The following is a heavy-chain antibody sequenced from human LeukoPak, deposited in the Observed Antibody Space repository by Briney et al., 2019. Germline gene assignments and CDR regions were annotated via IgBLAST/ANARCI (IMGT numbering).Heavy chain of an antibody. CDR3: VKYDKSGSYLEY. D-gene: IGHD1-26*01. CDR2: IWYDGSNK. V-gene: IGHV3-33*06. CDR1: GFTFTSSG. Sequence: GGSLRLSCAASGFTFTSSGMHWVRQAPGKGLEWVAVIWYDGSNKYYADSVKGRFTISRDNSKNTLYLQMNSLRAEDTAVYYCVKYDKSGSYLEYWGQGALVTVSS. J-gene: IGHJ4*02.